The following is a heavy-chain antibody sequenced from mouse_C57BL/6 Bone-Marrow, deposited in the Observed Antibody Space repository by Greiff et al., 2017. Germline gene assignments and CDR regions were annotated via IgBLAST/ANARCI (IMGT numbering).Heavy chain of an antibody. CDR2: IWWDDDK. J-gene: IGHJ1*03. CDR1: GFSLSTFGMG. D-gene: IGHD2-2*01. V-gene: IGHV8-8*01. Sequence: QVTLKVSGPGILQPSQTLSLTCSFSGFSLSTFGMGVGWIRQPSGKGLEWLAHIWWDDDKYYNPVLKSRLPISKDTSNNQVFLKIANVDTADTATYYGARMAPCGYDGGGCYWYFDVWGTGTTVTVSS. CDR3: ARMAPCGYDGGGCYWYFDV.